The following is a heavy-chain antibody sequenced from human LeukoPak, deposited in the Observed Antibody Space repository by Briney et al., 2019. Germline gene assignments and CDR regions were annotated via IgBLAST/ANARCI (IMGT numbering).Heavy chain of an antibody. CDR2: LSQDGSNE. CDR1: GFTFNTYV. CDR3: AREVNAFDI. J-gene: IGHJ3*02. V-gene: IGHV3-30*04. Sequence: PGGSLRLSCAASGFTFNTYVMHWVRQSPGKGLEWVAGLSQDGSNEYYADSVKGRFTISRDNSKNTLYVQVNSLRVDDTAVYYCAREVNAFDIWGQGTMVTVSS.